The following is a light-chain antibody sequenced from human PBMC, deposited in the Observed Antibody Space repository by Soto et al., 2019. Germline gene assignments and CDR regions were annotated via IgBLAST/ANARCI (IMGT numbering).Light chain of an antibody. CDR2: EVT. Sequence: QSALTQPASVSGSPGQSITMSCTGTSSDVGGHNFVSWYQQHPGKAPKLMIYEVTNRPSGVSDRFSGSKSGNTASLTISGLQAEDEADYYCNSYTSTFTWVFGGGTKLTVL. CDR3: NSYTSTFTWV. V-gene: IGLV2-14*01. CDR1: SSDVGGHNF. J-gene: IGLJ2*01.